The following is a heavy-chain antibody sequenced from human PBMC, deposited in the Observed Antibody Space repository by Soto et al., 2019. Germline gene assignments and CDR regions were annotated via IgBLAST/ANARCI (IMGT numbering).Heavy chain of an antibody. CDR2: IYYSGST. J-gene: IGHJ4*02. Sequence: PSETLSLTCTVSGGSISSYYWSWIRQPPGKGLEWIGYIYYSGSTNYNPSLKSRVTISVDTSKNQFSLKLSSVTAADTAVYYCAGGEAVAGTTKNLAFDYWGQGTLVTVSS. CDR3: AGGEAVAGTTKNLAFDY. V-gene: IGHV4-59*01. D-gene: IGHD6-19*01. CDR1: GGSISSYY.